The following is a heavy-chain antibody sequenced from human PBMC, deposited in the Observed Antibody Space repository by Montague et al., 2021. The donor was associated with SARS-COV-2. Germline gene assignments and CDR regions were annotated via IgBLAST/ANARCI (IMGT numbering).Heavy chain of an antibody. CDR3: AKGARIFVWEPTQYNWFDP. Sequence: SLRLSCAASGFTFSSYAMSWVRQAPGKGLEWVSVIYSGGSSTYYADSVKGRFTISRDNSKNTLYLQMNSLRAEDTAVYYCAKGARIFVWEPTQYNWFDPWGQGTLVTVSP. CDR2: IYSGGSST. J-gene: IGHJ5*02. V-gene: IGHV3-23*03. CDR1: GFTFSSYA. D-gene: IGHD1-26*01.